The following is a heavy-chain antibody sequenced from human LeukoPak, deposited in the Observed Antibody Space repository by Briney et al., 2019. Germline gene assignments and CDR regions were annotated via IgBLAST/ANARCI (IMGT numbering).Heavy chain of an antibody. J-gene: IGHJ2*01. Sequence: SVKVSCKASGGTFSSYAISWVRQAPGQGLEWMGRIIPILGIANYAQKFQGRVTITADKSTSTAYMELSSLRSEDTAVYYCATPRLLTYYYDSSGLDWYFDLWGRGTLVTVSS. D-gene: IGHD3-22*01. CDR2: IIPILGIA. CDR1: GGTFSSYA. V-gene: IGHV1-69*04. CDR3: ATPRLLTYYYDSSGLDWYFDL.